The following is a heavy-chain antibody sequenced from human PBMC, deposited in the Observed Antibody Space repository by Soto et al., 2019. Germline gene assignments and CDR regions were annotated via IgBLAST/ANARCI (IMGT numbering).Heavy chain of an antibody. V-gene: IGHV3-11*04. Sequence: GGSLRLSCAASGFTFSDYYMSWIRQAPGKGLEWVSYISSSGSTIYYADSVKGRFTISVDTSKNQFSLKLSSVTAADTAVYYCARRSKPNRIAARQHFDYWGQGTLVTVSS. D-gene: IGHD6-6*01. CDR1: GFTFSDYY. CDR2: ISSSGSTI. J-gene: IGHJ4*02. CDR3: ARRSKPNRIAARQHFDY.